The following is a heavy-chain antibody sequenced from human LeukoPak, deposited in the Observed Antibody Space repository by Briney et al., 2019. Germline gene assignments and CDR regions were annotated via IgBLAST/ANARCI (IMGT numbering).Heavy chain of an antibody. D-gene: IGHD2-2*01. CDR3: ARGNVVVPAATYDNWFDP. CDR1: GYTFTGYY. V-gene: IGHV1-2*02. CDR2: INPNSGGT. Sequence: ASVKVSCKASGYTFTGYYMHWVRQAPGQGLEWMGWINPNSGGTNYAQKVQGRVTMTRDTSISTAYMELSRLRSDDTAVYYCARGNVVVPAATYDNWFDPWGQGTLVTVSS. J-gene: IGHJ5*02.